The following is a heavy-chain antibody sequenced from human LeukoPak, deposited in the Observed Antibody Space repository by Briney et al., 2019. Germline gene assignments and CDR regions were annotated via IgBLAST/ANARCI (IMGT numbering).Heavy chain of an antibody. CDR3: ARVGYYPDYYMDV. J-gene: IGHJ6*03. D-gene: IGHD2-21*01. CDR1: GYSITSGQY. V-gene: IGHV4-38-2*02. CDR2: IFHSGST. Sequence: NPSQTLSLTCTVSGYSITSGQYWGWIRQPPEKGLEWIGTIFHSGSTYYNPSLKSRVTISVDTSKNQFSLKLSSVTAADTAVYFCARVGYYPDYYMDVWGKGTTVTVSS.